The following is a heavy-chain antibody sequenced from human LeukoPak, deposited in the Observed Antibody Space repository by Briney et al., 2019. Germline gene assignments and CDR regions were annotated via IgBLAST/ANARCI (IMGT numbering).Heavy chain of an antibody. J-gene: IGHJ4*02. CDR2: MNPNSGHT. V-gene: IGHV1-8*01. D-gene: IGHD2-15*01. Sequence: ASVKVSCKASEYTFTNYNITWVRQATGQGLEWMGWMNPNSGHTGYAQKFQGRVTMTRNTSISTAYMELSSLTSEDTAMYYCATSDVGPAVDLDFWGQGTLVTVSS. CDR1: EYTFTNYN. CDR3: ATSDVGPAVDLDF.